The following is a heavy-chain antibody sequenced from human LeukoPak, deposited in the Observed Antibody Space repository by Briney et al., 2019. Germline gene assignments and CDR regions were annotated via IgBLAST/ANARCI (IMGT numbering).Heavy chain of an antibody. V-gene: IGHV3-74*01. CDR2: INSDGSST. Sequence: GGSLRLSCAASGFTFSSYWMHWVRQAPGKGLVWVSRINSDGSSTSYADSVKGRFTISRDNAKNTVYLQMNSLRAEDTAVYYCAREGDCSGGSCYSDYYYGMDVWGKGTTVTVSS. D-gene: IGHD2-15*01. CDR1: GFTFSSYW. J-gene: IGHJ6*04. CDR3: AREGDCSGGSCYSDYYYGMDV.